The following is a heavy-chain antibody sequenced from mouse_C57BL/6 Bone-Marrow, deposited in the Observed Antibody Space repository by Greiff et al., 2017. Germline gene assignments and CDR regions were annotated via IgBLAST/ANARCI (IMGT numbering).Heavy chain of an antibody. CDR3: ARHHYYYGSRDD. CDR2: ISSGGSYT. CDR1: GFTFSSYG. D-gene: IGHD1-1*01. Sequence: EVKLMESGGDLVKPGGSLKLSCAASGFTFSSYGMSWVRQTPDKRLEWVATISSGGSYTYSPDSVKGRFTISRDNAKNTLYLQMSSLKSEDTAMYYCARHHYYYGSRDDWGKGTTLTVSS. J-gene: IGHJ2*01. V-gene: IGHV5-6*01.